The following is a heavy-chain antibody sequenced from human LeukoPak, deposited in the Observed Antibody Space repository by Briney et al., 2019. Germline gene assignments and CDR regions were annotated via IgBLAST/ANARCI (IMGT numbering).Heavy chain of an antibody. V-gene: IGHV3-7*01. CDR3: ARERDGRFFDY. Sequence: GGSLRLSCEVSGLIFRSYWMSWVRQAPGKGLEWVANINQDGSEKYFVDSVRGRFTISRDNAKNSLHLQMNTLRAEDTAVYYCARERDGRFFDYWGQGTLVTVFS. CDR1: GLIFRSYW. D-gene: IGHD5-24*01. CDR2: INQDGSEK. J-gene: IGHJ4*02.